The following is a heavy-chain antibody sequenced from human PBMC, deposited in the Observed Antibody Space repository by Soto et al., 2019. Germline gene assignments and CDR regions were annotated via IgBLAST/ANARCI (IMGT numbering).Heavy chain of an antibody. CDR2: TYPGDSDT. Sequence: WSRRILKKPGNGLEWMASTYPGDSDTRYSPSFQGQVTISADKSIRTAYLQWSTLKASDTAMYYCARHRWYQYESYGNLNITGMEVWGQGTTVTVSS. J-gene: IGHJ6*02. V-gene: IGHV5-51*01. D-gene: IGHD3-16*01. CDR3: ARHRWYQYESYGNLNITGMEV. CDR1: W.